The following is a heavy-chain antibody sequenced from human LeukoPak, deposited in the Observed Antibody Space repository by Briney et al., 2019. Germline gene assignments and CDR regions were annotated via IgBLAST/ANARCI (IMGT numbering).Heavy chain of an antibody. CDR3: AREGAGRITMTVGGDAFDI. CDR2: IIPIFGTA. J-gene: IGHJ3*02. V-gene: IGHV1-69*13. D-gene: IGHD3-22*01. CDR1: GGTFSSYA. Sequence: SVKVSCKASGGTFSSYAISWVRQAPGQGLEWMGGIIPIFGTANYAQRFQGRVTITADESTSTAYMELSSLRSEDTAVYYCAREGAGRITMTVGGDAFDIWGQGTMVTVSS.